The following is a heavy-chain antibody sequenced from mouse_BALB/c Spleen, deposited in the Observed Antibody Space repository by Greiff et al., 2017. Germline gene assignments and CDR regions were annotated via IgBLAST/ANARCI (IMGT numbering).Heavy chain of an antibody. CDR1: GYTFTSYW. Sequence: VQLQQSGAELAKPGASVKMSCKASGYTFTSYWMHWVKQRPGQGLEWIGYINPSTGYTEYNQKFKDKATLTADKSSSTAYMQLSSLTSEDSAVYYCARSGDYDYPWFAYWGQGTLVTVSA. J-gene: IGHJ3*01. V-gene: IGHV1-7*01. CDR3: ARSGDYDYPWFAY. CDR2: INPSTGYT. D-gene: IGHD2-4*01.